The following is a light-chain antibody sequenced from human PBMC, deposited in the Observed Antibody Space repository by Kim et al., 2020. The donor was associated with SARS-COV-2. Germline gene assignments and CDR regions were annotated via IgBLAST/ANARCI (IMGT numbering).Light chain of an antibody. Sequence: QSVLTQPPSVSASPGQKVTISCSGSSSNIGNNYVSWYQQHPRTAPKLLIYDNNKRPSGIPDRFSGSKSGTSATLGITGLQTGDEADYYCGTWDSSLSAVVFGGGTKLTVL. CDR2: DNN. V-gene: IGLV1-51*01. CDR1: SSNIGNNY. CDR3: GTWDSSLSAVV. J-gene: IGLJ2*01.